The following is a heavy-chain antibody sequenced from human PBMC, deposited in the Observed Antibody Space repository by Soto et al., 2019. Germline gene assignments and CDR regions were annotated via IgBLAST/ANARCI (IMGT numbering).Heavy chain of an antibody. CDR1: GGTFSSYA. CDR3: ARAVAVAADFDY. J-gene: IGHJ4*02. D-gene: IGHD6-19*01. Sequence: ASVKVSCKASGGTFSSYAISWVRQAPGQRLEWMGWINAGNGNTKYSQKFQGRVTNTRDTSASAAYMELSSLSSEDTAVYYCARAVAVAADFDYWGQGT. CDR2: INAGNGNT. V-gene: IGHV1-3*01.